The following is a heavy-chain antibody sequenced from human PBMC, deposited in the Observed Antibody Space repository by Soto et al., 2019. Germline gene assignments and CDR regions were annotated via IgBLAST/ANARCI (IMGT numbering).Heavy chain of an antibody. J-gene: IGHJ4*02. D-gene: IGHD3-22*01. CDR3: ARHSDSSGYYFDY. CDR2: IYYSGST. V-gene: IGHV4-59*08. Sequence: SETLSLTCTVSGGSISSYYWSWIRQPPGKGLEWIGYIYYSGSTNYNPSLKSRVTISLDTSKNQFSLTLSSVTAADTAVYYCARHSDSSGYYFDYWGQGTLVTVSS. CDR1: GGSISSYY.